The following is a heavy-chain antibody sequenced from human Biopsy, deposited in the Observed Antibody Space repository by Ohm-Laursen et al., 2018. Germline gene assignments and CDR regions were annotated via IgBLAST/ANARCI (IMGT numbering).Heavy chain of an antibody. J-gene: IGHJ4*02. Sequence: SLRLSCAASGFSVSSYDMNWVRQAPGKGLEWISYISETSSHIYDADSVRGRFTVSRDNGKNSVYLQMNSLRVEDTAVYYCARDGEAKYCKHGVCPSDFWGQGTLVTVSS. CDR3: ARDGEAKYCKHGVCPSDF. CDR1: GFSVSSYD. CDR2: ISETSSHI. D-gene: IGHD2-8*01. V-gene: IGHV3-21*01.